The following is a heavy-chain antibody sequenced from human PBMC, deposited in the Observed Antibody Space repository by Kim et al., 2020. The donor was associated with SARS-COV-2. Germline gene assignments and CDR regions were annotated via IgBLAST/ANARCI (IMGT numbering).Heavy chain of an antibody. CDR1: GGSISSGGYY. V-gene: IGHV4-31*03. CDR2: IYYSGST. CDR3: ARVRYYDSSAYYTD. Sequence: SETLSLTCTVSGGSISSGGYYWSWIRQHPGKGLEWIGYIYYSGSTYYNPSLKSRVTISVDTSMNQFSLKLSSVTAADTAVYYCARVRYYDSSAYYTDWGQGPLVTVSS. J-gene: IGHJ4*02. D-gene: IGHD3-22*01.